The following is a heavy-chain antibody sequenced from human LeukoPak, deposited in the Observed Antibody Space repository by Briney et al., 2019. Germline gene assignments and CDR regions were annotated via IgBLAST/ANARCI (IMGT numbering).Heavy chain of an antibody. CDR3: ARAMVTRRRYLDY. J-gene: IGHJ4*02. CDR2: INSDGSST. CDR1: GFTFSSYW. V-gene: IGHV3-74*01. D-gene: IGHD2-21*02. Sequence: GGSLRLSCEASGFTFSSYWMHWVRQAPGKGLEWVSRINSDGSSTNYADSVKGRFTISSDNAKNTLYLQMNSLRAEDTAVYYCARAMVTRRRYLDYWGQRTLVTVSS.